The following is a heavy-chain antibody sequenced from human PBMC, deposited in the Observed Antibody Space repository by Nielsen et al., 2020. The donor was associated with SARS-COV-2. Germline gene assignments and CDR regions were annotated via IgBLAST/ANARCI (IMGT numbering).Heavy chain of an antibody. CDR2: IKLDGSEK. J-gene: IGHJ4*02. D-gene: IGHD4/OR15-4a*01. CDR3: ARVVSYGDPEYLDY. V-gene: IGHV3-7*01. Sequence: GESLKISCVVSGFNFRGYWMTWVRQAPGKGLEWVGNIKLDGSEKYYVDSVKGRFTISRDNARNTLYLQMNSLRVEDTAVYYCARVVSYGDPEYLDYWGQGALVTVSS. CDR1: GFNFRGYW.